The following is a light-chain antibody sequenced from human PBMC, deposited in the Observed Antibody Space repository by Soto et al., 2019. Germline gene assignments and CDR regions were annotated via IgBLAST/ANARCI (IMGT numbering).Light chain of an antibody. CDR1: SSDVGGYKY. CDR2: EVN. CDR3: SSYRSIGSIV. J-gene: IGLJ1*01. V-gene: IGLV2-14*01. Sequence: QSVLTQPASVSGSPGQSITISCTGTSSDVGGYKYVSWYQQHPGKAPKVMIYEVNNRLSGVSTRFSGSKSGNTASLTISGLQADDEGDYYCSSYRSIGSIVFGTGTRSPS.